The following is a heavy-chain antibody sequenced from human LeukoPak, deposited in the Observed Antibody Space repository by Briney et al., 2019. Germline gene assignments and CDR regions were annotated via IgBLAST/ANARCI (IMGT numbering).Heavy chain of an antibody. J-gene: IGHJ6*03. V-gene: IGHV1-69*05. D-gene: IGHD2-2*01. CDR2: IIPIFGTA. CDR3: ARVDVVGPYYYYYYMDV. Sequence: SVKVSCKASGGTFSSYAISWVRQAPGQGLEWMGGIIPIFGTANYAQKFQGRVTITTDESTSTAYMELSSLRSEDTAVYYCARVDVVGPYYYYYYMDVWGKGTTVTVSS. CDR1: GGTFSSYA.